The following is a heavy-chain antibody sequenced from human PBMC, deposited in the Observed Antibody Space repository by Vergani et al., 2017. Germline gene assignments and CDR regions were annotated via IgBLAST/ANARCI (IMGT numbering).Heavy chain of an antibody. J-gene: IGHJ6*02. V-gene: IGHV3-23*01. CDR3: AKGGYYYGSGSSYYGMDV. CDR1: GFTFSSYA. CDR2: IRGSGGST. D-gene: IGHD3-10*01. Sequence: EVQLLESGGGLVQPGGSLRLSCAASGFTFSSYAMSWVRQAPGKGLEWVSAIRGSGGSTYYADSVKGRFTISRDNSKNTLYLQMNSLRAEDTAVYYCAKGGYYYGSGSSYYGMDVWGQGTTVTVSS.